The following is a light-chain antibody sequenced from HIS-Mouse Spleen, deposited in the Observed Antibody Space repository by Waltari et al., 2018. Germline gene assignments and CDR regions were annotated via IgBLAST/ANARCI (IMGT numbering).Light chain of an antibody. CDR3: QSYDSSLSGYV. CDR2: GNS. J-gene: IGLJ1*01. Sequence: QSVLTQPPSVSGAPGQRVTISCTGSSPNIGAGYDVPWYQQLPGPAPNLLIYGNSNRPSGVPDRFSGSKSGTSASLAITGLQAEDEADYYCQSYDSSLSGYVFGTGTKVTVL. V-gene: IGLV1-40*01. CDR1: SPNIGAGYD.